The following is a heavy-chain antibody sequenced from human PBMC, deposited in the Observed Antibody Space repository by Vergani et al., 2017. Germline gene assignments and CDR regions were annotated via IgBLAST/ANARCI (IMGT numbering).Heavy chain of an antibody. Sequence: QVQLQESGPGLVKPSQTLSLPCTVPGGSISSGSYYWSWFRQPAGKGLEWIGRIFTSGGTNYNPSLKSRVTISVDTPKNQFSLKLSSVTAADTAVYYCARAYYYDSSGYPDSFDIGGQGRMVTVSS. CDR1: GGSISSGSYY. V-gene: IGHV4-61*02. J-gene: IGHJ3*02. CDR3: ARAYYYDSSGYPDSFDI. CDR2: IFTSGGT. D-gene: IGHD3-22*01.